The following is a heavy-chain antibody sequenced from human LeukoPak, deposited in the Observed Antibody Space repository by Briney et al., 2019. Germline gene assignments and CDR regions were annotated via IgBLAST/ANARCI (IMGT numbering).Heavy chain of an antibody. CDR2: VYYSGST. J-gene: IGHJ4*02. V-gene: IGHV4-59*08. Sequence: PSETLSLTCTVSGDSISGYFWSWIRQPPGKGLELIGYVYYSGSTTYNPSLKSRVSISIDTSKNQFSLRLSSVTAADTAVYYCARGPEWYYFDYWGQGTLVTVSS. CDR3: ARGPEWYYFDY. CDR1: GDSISGYF. D-gene: IGHD3-3*01.